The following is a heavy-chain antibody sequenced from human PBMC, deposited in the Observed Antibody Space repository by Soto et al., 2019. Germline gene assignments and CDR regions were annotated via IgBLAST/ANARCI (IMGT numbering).Heavy chain of an antibody. CDR1: GYPVTAYY. CDR2: INPATGAA. CDR3: AGGGGVGVAGSAAFEM. Sequence: QLHLVQSGAVVKKPGASVTVSCSASGYPVTAYYMHWVRQAPGRGLEWMGGINPATGAAKYTQTFQGRFTLTRDPSTSTVFLVLRGLPSWDTAVFYWAGGGGVGVAGSAAFEMWGQGTLVTVSS. J-gene: IGHJ3*02. V-gene: IGHV1-2*02. D-gene: IGHD3-3*01.